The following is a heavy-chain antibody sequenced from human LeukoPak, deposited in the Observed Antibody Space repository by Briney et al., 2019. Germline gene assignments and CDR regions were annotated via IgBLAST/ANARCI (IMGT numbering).Heavy chain of an antibody. Sequence: GSLRLSCAASGFTFNKYVMTWVRQPPGKGLEWIGEIYHSGSTNYNPSLKSRVTISVDKSKNQFSLKLSSVTAADTAVYYCARGRDSSGWPYYFDYWGQGTLVTVSS. J-gene: IGHJ4*02. CDR3: ARGRDSSGWPYYFDY. CDR2: IYHSGST. CDR1: GFTFNKYV. V-gene: IGHV4-4*02. D-gene: IGHD6-19*01.